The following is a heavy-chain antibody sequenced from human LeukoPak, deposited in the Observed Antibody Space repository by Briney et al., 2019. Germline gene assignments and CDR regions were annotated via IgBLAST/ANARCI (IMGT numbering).Heavy chain of an antibody. Sequence: GGSLRLSCAASGFTFSSYGMSWVRQAPGKGLEWVSAVSDTRSTYYADSVKGRFTISRDNSKNTLYLQMNSLRAEDTAVYYCAKDLRYSGRVYFDYWGQGTLVTVSS. CDR1: GFTFSSYG. V-gene: IGHV3-23*01. CDR3: AKDLRYSGRVYFDY. CDR2: VSDTRST. D-gene: IGHD1-26*01. J-gene: IGHJ4*02.